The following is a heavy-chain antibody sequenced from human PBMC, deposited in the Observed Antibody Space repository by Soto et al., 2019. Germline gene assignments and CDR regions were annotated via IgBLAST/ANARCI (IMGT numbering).Heavy chain of an antibody. D-gene: IGHD3-9*01. CDR1: GGSISSSSYY. V-gene: IGHV4-39*01. CDR3: ASGENYDILTGYYLGSPFLFY. CDR2: IYYSGST. J-gene: IGHJ4*02. Sequence: SETLSLTCTVSGGSISSSSYYWGWIRQPPGKGLEWIGSIYYSGSTYYNPSLKSRVTISVDTSKNQFSLKLSSVTAADTVVYYCASGENYDILTGYYLGSPFLFYWGQGTLVTVSS.